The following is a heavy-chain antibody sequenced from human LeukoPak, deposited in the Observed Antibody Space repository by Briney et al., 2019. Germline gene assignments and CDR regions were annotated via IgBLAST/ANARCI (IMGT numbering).Heavy chain of an antibody. J-gene: IGHJ4*02. CDR3: ARRRYGSGSYFSSSREYYFDY. Sequence: SETLSLTCAVYGGSLSGYFWTWIRQPPGKGLEWIGEINNRGSTKYNPSLKNRVTMSVDTSKNQVSLKLLSVTAADTAVYYCARRRYGSGSYFSSSREYYFDYWGQGTLVTVSP. D-gene: IGHD3-10*01. V-gene: IGHV4-34*01. CDR1: GGSLSGYF. CDR2: INNRGST.